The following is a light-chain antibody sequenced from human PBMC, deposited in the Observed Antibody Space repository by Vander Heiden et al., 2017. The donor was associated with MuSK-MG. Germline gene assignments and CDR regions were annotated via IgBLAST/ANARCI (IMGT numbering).Light chain of an antibody. CDR1: SSNLAPGYA. CDR3: QSYDNNLSAR. CDR2: GNN. V-gene: IGLV1-40*01. J-gene: IGLJ3*02. Sequence: HSVLTQPPSVSGAPGQKVTISCPGSSSNLAPGYACHRSHQLPGTAPKVLIYGNNTRPSGVPDRFSGSKSGTSASRATTGLQAEDEATYYCQSYDNNLSARFGGGTKLTVL.